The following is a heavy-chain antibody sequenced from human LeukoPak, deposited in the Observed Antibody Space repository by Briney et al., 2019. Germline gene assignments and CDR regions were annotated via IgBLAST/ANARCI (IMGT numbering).Heavy chain of an antibody. V-gene: IGHV1-2*02. J-gene: IGHJ4*02. CDR3: ARVSAAAGVADY. CDR2: INPNSGGT. Sequence: ASVKVSSKASGYTFTGYYMHWVRQAPGQGLEWMGWINPNSGGTNYAQKFQGRVTMTRDTSISTAYMKLSRLRSDDTAVYYCARVSAAAGVADYWGQGTLVTVSS. CDR1: GYTFTGYY. D-gene: IGHD6-13*01.